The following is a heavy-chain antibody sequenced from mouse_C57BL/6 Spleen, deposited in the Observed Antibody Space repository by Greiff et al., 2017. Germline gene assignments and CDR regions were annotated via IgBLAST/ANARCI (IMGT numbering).Heavy chain of an antibody. J-gene: IGHJ3*01. Sequence: VQLKESGPGLVKPSQSLSLTCSVTGYSITSGYYWNWIRQFPGNKLEWMGYISYDGSTNYNPSLKNRISITRDTSKNQFFLKLNSVTTEDTATYYCARNYGSSPFADWGQGTLVTVSA. CDR2: ISYDGST. D-gene: IGHD1-1*01. CDR1: GYSITSGYY. V-gene: IGHV3-6*01. CDR3: ARNYGSSPFAD.